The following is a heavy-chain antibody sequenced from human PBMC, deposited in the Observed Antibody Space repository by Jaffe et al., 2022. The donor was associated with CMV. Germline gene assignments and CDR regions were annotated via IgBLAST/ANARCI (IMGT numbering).Heavy chain of an antibody. CDR1: GFTFSSYS. V-gene: IGHV3-48*02. J-gene: IGHJ6*02. D-gene: IGHD6-19*01. Sequence: EVQLVESGGGLVQPGGSLRLSCAASGFTFSSYSMNWVRQAPGKGLEWVSYISSSSSTIYYADSVKGRFTISRDNAKNSLYLQMNSLRDEDTAVYYCARLVGYSSGWDYYYYGMDVWGQGTTVTVSS. CDR2: ISSSSSTI. CDR3: ARLVGYSSGWDYYYYGMDV.